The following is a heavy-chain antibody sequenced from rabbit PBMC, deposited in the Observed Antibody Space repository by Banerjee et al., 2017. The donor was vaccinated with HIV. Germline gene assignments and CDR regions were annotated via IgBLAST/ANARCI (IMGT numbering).Heavy chain of an antibody. CDR1: GFSFRSSYW. Sequence: QEQLEQSGGDLVKPEGSLTLTGTASGFSFRSSYWLCWIRQAPGKGLEWIACIDSGSNGNTYYASWAKGRFTVSKTSSTTVTLQMTSLTAADTATYFCAREEYVGYGYANLWGPGTLVTVS. CDR2: IDSGSNGNT. D-gene: IGHD6-1*01. CDR3: AREEYVGYGYANL. V-gene: IGHV1S45*01. J-gene: IGHJ4*01.